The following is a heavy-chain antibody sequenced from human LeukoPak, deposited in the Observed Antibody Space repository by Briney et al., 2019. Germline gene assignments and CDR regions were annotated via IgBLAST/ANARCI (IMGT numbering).Heavy chain of an antibody. Sequence: GVTLRLFCAPSGFTFSSFAMNWVPQAPGKGLECVSAISCSGCSTYYADAVEGRLNISRDNSNNRLYLQMHSLRSEHTRVYFCAKDRYSSGPGAFDYWGQGNLVTVSS. CDR3: AKDRYSSGPGAFDY. D-gene: IGHD6-19*01. CDR2: ISCSGCST. CDR1: GFTFSSFA. J-gene: IGHJ4*02. V-gene: IGHV3-23*01.